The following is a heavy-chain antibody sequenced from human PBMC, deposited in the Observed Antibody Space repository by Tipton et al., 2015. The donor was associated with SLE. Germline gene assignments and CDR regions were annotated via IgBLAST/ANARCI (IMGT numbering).Heavy chain of an antibody. Sequence: RSLRLSCAASGFTGGDFRFTFSNFPMHWVRQAPGKGLEWVAVISYDGGSQSLADSVKGRFTISRDNSKNTLYLQMNSLRAEDTAVYYCARGAYGSGRDPLYCFDDWGPGTLVTVST. J-gene: IGHJ4*02. CDR2: ISYDGGSQ. V-gene: IGHV3-30*14. CDR1: GFTGGDFRFTFSNFP. D-gene: IGHD3-10*01. CDR3: ARGAYGSGRDPLYCFDD.